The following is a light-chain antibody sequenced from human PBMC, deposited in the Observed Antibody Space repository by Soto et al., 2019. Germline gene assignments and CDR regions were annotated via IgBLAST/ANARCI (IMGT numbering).Light chain of an antibody. CDR1: SSDVGRYKY. CDR2: DVS. CDR3: SSYSSSSTPYV. Sequence: QSALTQPASVSGSPGQSITISCTGTSSDVGRYKYVSWYLQHPGKAPKLMLYDVSDRPSGVSNRFSGSKSGNTAFLTISGLQAEDEADYYCSSYSSSSTPYVFGTGTKLTVL. J-gene: IGLJ1*01. V-gene: IGLV2-14*01.